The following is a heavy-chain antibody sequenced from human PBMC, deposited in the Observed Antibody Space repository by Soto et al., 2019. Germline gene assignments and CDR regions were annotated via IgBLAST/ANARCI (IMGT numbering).Heavy chain of an antibody. CDR2: MNPNSGNT. CDR1: GYTFTSYD. J-gene: IGHJ4*02. CDR3: ARELRIAAAGKAGY. V-gene: IGHV1-8*01. D-gene: IGHD6-13*01. Sequence: QVQLVQSGAEVKKPGASVKVSCKASGYTFTSYDINWVRQATGQGLEWMGWMNPNSGNTGYAQKYQGRVTMTRNTSISTAYMELSSLRSEDTAVYYCARELRIAAAGKAGYWGQGTLVTVSS.